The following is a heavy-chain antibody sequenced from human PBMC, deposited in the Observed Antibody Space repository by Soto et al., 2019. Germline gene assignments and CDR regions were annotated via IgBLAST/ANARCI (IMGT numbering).Heavy chain of an antibody. J-gene: IGHJ4*02. Sequence: EVQLVESGGVLVQPGGSLILSFAASGFTFSSYWMHWVRQAPGKGLVWVSRINNDGSSTSYADSVNVRFTISRDNAKNTLYLQMNSLRAEDTAVYYCVRKSLVVAAATREDYWGQGTLVTVSS. V-gene: IGHV3-74*01. CDR1: GFTFSSYW. D-gene: IGHD2-15*01. CDR2: INNDGSST. CDR3: VRKSLVVAAATREDY.